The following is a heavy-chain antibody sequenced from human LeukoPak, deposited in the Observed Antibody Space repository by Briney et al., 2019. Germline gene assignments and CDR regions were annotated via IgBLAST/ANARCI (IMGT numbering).Heavy chain of an antibody. CDR2: IIPIFGTA. CDR3: ARDSSGRVYYYGMDV. J-gene: IGHJ6*02. V-gene: IGHV1-69*13. Sequence: SVKVSCKASGDTFSSYAISWVRQAPGQGLEWMGGIIPIFGTANYAQKFQGRVTITADESTSTAYMELSSLRSEDTAVYYCARDSSGRVYYYGMDVWGQGTTVTVSS. D-gene: IGHD1-1*01. CDR1: GDTFSSYA.